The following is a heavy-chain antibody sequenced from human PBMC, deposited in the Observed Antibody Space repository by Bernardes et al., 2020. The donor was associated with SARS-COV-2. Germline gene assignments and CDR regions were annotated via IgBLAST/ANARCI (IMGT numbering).Heavy chain of an antibody. CDR3: ARGANYAMGV. CDR1: GDSVSSNSAV. V-gene: IGHV6-1*01. Sequence: SQTLSLTCAISGDSVSSNSAVWHWIRQSPSRGLEWLGRTSYRSKWNYDYAVSVKSRITISPDTSKNQFSLELTSVTPEDTAVYYCARGANYAMGVWGQGTKVTVSS. CDR2: TSYRSKWNY. J-gene: IGHJ6*02.